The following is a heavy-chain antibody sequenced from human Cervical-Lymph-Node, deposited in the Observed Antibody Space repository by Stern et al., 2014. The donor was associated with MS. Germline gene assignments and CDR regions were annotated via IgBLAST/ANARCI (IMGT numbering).Heavy chain of an antibody. J-gene: IGHJ6*02. CDR2: IGWNSATI. V-gene: IGHV3-9*01. D-gene: IGHD2/OR15-2a*01. CDR1: GFSFDDSA. CDR3: AKGGFLGYYAGLDV. Sequence: VQLVESGGGLVQPGRSLRLSCIASGFSFDDSAMHWVRQVPGKGLEGGSGIGWNSATIGYADAVKGRFTIARDNARNSLYLEINSLRPEDTALYYCAKGGFLGYYAGLDVWGQGTPVTVSS.